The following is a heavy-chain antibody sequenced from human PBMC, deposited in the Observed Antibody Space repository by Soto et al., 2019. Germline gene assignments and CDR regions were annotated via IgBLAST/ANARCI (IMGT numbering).Heavy chain of an antibody. CDR2: VTADGGT. J-gene: IGHJ3*02. D-gene: IGHD2-15*01. CDR3: APHVSCSGGSCQYDAFAS. Sequence: EVQVLESGGGLVQPGGSLRLSCEGSGFTVSSHAMTWIRQAPGKGPEWVSTVTADGGTYYADSVKGRFAMSRDTSENTLYLQMIGLGAEDTAAYYCAPHVSCSGGSCQYDAFASRGQGTMVTVSS. CDR1: GFTVSSHA. V-gene: IGHV3-23*01.